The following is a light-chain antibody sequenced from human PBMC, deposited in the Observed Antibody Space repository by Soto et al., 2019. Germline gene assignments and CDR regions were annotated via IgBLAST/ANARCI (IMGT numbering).Light chain of an antibody. CDR3: QQYNSYPWT. V-gene: IGKV1-5*01. CDR2: DAS. CDR1: QNIGSW. Sequence: DIQMTESPSTLSASVGGRVTITCRASQNIGSWLAWYQQRPGRAPKLLISDASSLESGVPSRFSGSESGTEFTLTISDLQPDDFASYYGQQYNSYPWTGGQGTKVDIK. J-gene: IGKJ1*01.